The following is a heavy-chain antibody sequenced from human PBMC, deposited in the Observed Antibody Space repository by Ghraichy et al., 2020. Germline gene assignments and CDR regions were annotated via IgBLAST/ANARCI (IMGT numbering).Heavy chain of an antibody. Sequence: SCAASGFTFSRFGMHWVRQAPGKGLECVAVISYDGSDKHYGDSVKGRFTISRDNSKKTLYLEMNSLRPEDTALYYCAKDQGYSSGWAGIDIWGQGTMVTVSS. CDR1: GFTFSRFG. J-gene: IGHJ3*02. V-gene: IGHV3-30*18. CDR3: AKDQGYSSGWAGIDI. D-gene: IGHD6-19*01. CDR2: ISYDGSDK.